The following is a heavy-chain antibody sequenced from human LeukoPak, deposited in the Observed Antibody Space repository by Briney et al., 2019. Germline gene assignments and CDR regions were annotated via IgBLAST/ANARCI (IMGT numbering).Heavy chain of an antibody. CDR1: GFTFSSYG. Sequence: GGSLRLSCAASGFTFSSYGMHWVRQAPGKGLEWVAVISYDGSNKYYADSVKGRFTISRDNSKNTLYLQMNSLRAEDTAVYYCAKGGYDILTGYLPFDYWGQGTLVTVSS. CDR3: AKGGYDILTGYLPFDY. V-gene: IGHV3-30*18. D-gene: IGHD3-9*01. J-gene: IGHJ4*02. CDR2: ISYDGSNK.